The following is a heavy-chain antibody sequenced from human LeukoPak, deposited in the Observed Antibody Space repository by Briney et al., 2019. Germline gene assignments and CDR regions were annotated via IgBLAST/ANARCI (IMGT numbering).Heavy chain of an antibody. D-gene: IGHD4-17*01. CDR1: GGSFSSYY. J-gene: IGHJ3*02. CDR2: IYYSGST. Sequence: SETLSLTCTVSGGSFSSYYWSWIRQPPGKGLEWIGYIYYSGSTNYNPSLKSRVTISVDTSKNQFSLKLSSVTAADTAVYYCARPLYGDYGFDAFDIWGQGTMVTVSS. V-gene: IGHV4-59*01. CDR3: ARPLYGDYGFDAFDI.